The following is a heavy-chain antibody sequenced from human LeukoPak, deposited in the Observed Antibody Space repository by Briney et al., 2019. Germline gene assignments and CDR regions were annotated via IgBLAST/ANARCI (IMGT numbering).Heavy chain of an antibody. J-gene: IGHJ4*02. Sequence: ASVKVSCKASGYSFTDFYMHWVRQAPGQGLEWMGWIIPNSGGTNYAQKLQGRVTMTRDTFISTAYMELSRLRSDDTAIYYCARGGILTGYHWWGQGTLVTVSS. V-gene: IGHV1-2*02. CDR2: IIPNSGGT. CDR3: ARGGILTGYHW. CDR1: GYSFTDFY. D-gene: IGHD3-9*01.